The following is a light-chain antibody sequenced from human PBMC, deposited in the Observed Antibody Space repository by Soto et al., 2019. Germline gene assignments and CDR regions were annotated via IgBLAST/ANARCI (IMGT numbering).Light chain of an antibody. CDR3: TSYTASSPFYV. Sequence: QSALTQPASVSGSPGQSIAISCIGVRTDGDGHDYVSWYQQHPGQAPQLIIYDVYNQPSGVSDRFSGSKSGNTASLIISGLQAEDEADYLCTSYTASSPFYVFGAGTKVTVL. CDR2: DVY. CDR1: RTDGDGHDY. V-gene: IGLV2-14*03. J-gene: IGLJ1*01.